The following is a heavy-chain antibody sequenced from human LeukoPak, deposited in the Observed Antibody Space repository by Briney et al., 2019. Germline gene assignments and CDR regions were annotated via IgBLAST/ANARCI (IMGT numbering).Heavy chain of an antibody. Sequence: SETLSLTCAVYGGSFSGYYWSWIRQPPGKGLEWIGEINHSGSTNYNPSLKSRVTISVDTSKNQFSLKLSSVTAADTAVYYCAGDSISRWFDPWGQGTLVTVSS. V-gene: IGHV4-34*01. CDR1: GGSFSGYY. D-gene: IGHD3-3*02. CDR2: INHSGST. CDR3: AGDSISRWFDP. J-gene: IGHJ5*02.